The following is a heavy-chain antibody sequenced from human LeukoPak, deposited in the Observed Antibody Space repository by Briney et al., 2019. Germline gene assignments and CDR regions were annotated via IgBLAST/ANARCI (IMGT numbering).Heavy chain of an antibody. J-gene: IGHJ4*02. D-gene: IGHD2-21*01. V-gene: IGHV3-21*01. CDR3: ARDTEQVIDFDY. CDR2: ISSSSSYI. Sequence: PGGSLRLSCAASGFTFSSYSMNWVRQAPGKGLEWVSSISSSSSYIYYADSVKGRFTISRDNAKNSLYLQMNSLRAEDTAVYYCARDTEQVIDFDYWGQGTLVTVSS. CDR1: GFTFSSYS.